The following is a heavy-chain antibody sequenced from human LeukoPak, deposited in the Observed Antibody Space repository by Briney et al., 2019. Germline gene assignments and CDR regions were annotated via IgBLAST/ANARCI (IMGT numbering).Heavy chain of an antibody. Sequence: GGTLRLSCAASGFTFNNYGMSWVRQAPGRGLEWVSAISRDGGDTYYADSVKGRFTISRDTSKNTVSLQMNSLRAEDTAVYYCAGDKTTGGWYEFDYWGQGTLVTVSS. V-gene: IGHV3-23*01. CDR1: GFTFNNYG. CDR3: AGDKTTGGWYEFDY. J-gene: IGHJ4*02. CDR2: ISRDGGDT. D-gene: IGHD6-19*01.